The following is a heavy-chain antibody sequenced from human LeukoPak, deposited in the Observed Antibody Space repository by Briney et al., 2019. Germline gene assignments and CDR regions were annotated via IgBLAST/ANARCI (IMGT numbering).Heavy chain of an antibody. CDR3: AKDRLIWTGNHTWFDP. V-gene: IGHV3-23*01. J-gene: IGHJ5*02. CDR2: ISTSGGST. CDR1: GFTFSTYA. Sequence: GGSLRLSCAASGFTFSTYAMSWVRQAPGKGLEWVSAISTSGGSTYYADSVKGRFTISRDNSKNTLYLQMNSLRAEDTGIYYCAKDRLIWTGNHTWFDPWGQGTLVTVSS. D-gene: IGHD3/OR15-3a*01.